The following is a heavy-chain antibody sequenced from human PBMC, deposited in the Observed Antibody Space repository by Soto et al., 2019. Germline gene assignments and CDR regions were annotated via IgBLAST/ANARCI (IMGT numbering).Heavy chain of an antibody. V-gene: IGHV4-61*01. Sequence: TLSLTCTVSGGSVSSGSYYWSWIRQPPGKGLEWIGYIYYSGSTNYNPSLKSRVTISVDTSKNQFSLKLSSVTAADTAVYYCARAVAGPNYFDYWGQGTLVTVSS. D-gene: IGHD6-19*01. J-gene: IGHJ4*02. CDR2: IYYSGST. CDR1: GGSVSSGSYY. CDR3: ARAVAGPNYFDY.